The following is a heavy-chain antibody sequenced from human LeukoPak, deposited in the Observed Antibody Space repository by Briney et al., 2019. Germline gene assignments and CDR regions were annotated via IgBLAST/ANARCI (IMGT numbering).Heavy chain of an antibody. J-gene: IGHJ4*02. Sequence: GESLNISCKGLGYSFSSYSIGWARQMPGKGLEWMGIIYPDVSDTRYSPSFQGQVTISADRSFSTAYLRWSSLKASDTAMYYCARQYYDFWSGYPRQTYYFDYWGQGTLVTVSS. V-gene: IGHV5-51*01. CDR3: ARQYYDFWSGYPRQTYYFDY. D-gene: IGHD3-3*01. CDR2: IYPDVSDT. CDR1: GYSFSSYS.